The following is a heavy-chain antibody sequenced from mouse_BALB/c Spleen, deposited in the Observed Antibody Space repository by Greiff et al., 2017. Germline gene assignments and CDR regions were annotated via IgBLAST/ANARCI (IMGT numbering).Heavy chain of an antibody. V-gene: IGHV5-17*02. CDR3: ARFGGYFDV. Sequence: EVKVVESGGGLVQPGGSRKLSCAASGFTFSSFGMHWVRQAPEKGLEWVAYISSGSSTIYYADTVKGRFTISRDNPKNTLFLQMTSLRSEDTAMYYCARFGGYFDVWGAGTTVTVSS. J-gene: IGHJ1*01. CDR2: ISSGSSTI. CDR1: GFTFSSFG.